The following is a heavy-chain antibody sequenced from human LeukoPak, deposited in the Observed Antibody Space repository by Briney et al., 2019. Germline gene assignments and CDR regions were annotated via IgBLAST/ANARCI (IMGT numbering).Heavy chain of an antibody. V-gene: IGHV3-11*04. Sequence: PGGSLRLSCAASGFTFSDYYMSWIRQAPGKGLEWVSYISSSGSTIYYADSVKGRFTISRDNAKNSLYLQMNSLRAEDTAVYYCARDTSGDEYSVAFDYWGQGTLVTVSS. CDR3: ARDTSGDEYSVAFDY. D-gene: IGHD2-15*01. CDR1: GFTFSDYY. J-gene: IGHJ4*02. CDR2: ISSSGSTI.